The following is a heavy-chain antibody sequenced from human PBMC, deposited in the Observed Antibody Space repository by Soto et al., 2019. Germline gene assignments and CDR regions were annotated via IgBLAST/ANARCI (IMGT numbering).Heavy chain of an antibody. CDR2: INSDGSST. CDR3: AKGWNHNWFDP. D-gene: IGHD1-1*01. CDR1: GFTFSSYW. V-gene: IGHV3-74*01. J-gene: IGHJ5*02. Sequence: GGSLRLSCAASGFTFSSYWMHWVRQAPGKGLVWVSRINSDGSSTSYADSVKGRFTISRDNAKNTLYLQMNSLRAEDTAVYYCAKGWNHNWFDPRGQGTLVTVSS.